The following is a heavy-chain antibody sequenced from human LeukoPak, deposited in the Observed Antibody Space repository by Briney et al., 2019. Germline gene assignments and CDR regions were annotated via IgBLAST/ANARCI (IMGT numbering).Heavy chain of an antibody. Sequence: SETLSLTCTVSGGSISSYYWSWIRQPPGKGLEWIGYIYYSGSTNYNPSLRSRVTISVDTSKNQFSLKLSSVTAADTAVYYCARHRHPEFYDILTGYSSAYYYGMDVWGQGTTVTVSS. CDR3: ARHRHPEFYDILTGYSSAYYYGMDV. V-gene: IGHV4-59*08. D-gene: IGHD3-9*01. J-gene: IGHJ6*02. CDR2: IYYSGST. CDR1: GGSISSYY.